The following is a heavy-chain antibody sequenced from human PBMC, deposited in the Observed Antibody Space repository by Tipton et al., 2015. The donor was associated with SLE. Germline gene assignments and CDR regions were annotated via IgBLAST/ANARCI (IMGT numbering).Heavy chain of an antibody. CDR1: GGSFSGYF. CDR2: INQSGST. J-gene: IGHJ2*01. Sequence: TLSLTCAVYGGSFSGYFWNWIRQPPGKGLEWIGEINQSGSTNYNPSLKSRATISVDTSKNQFSLKLSSVTAADTAVYYCARDAKCPITSAEYFDLWGRGTQVT. CDR3: ARDAKCPITSAEYFDL. V-gene: IGHV4-34*01. D-gene: IGHD5-12*01.